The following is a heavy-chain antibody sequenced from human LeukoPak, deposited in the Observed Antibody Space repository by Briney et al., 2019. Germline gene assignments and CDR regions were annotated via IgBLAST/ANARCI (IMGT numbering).Heavy chain of an antibody. D-gene: IGHD2-15*01. V-gene: IGHV4-39*01. CDR2: IYYSGST. Sequence: SETLSLTCTVSGGSISSSSGYWGWIRQPPGKGLEWIGSIYYSGSTYYNPSLKSRVTISVDTSKNQFSLKLSSVTAADTAVYYCARQLYCSGGSCYSYSWFDPWGQGTLVTVSS. CDR1: GGSISSSSGY. J-gene: IGHJ5*02. CDR3: ARQLYCSGGSCYSYSWFDP.